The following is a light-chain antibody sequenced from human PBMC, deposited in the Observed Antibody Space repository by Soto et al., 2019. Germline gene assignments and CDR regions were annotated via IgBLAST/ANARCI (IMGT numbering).Light chain of an antibody. CDR3: QQYGRSPFT. J-gene: IGKJ2*01. Sequence: EIVLTQSPGTLSLSPGERATLSCRASQRITNNFLAWFQQKPGLAPRLLIHGASTRASGVPDRFSGGGSGKDFVLTISRLEPEDFAVYYCQQYGRSPFTFGQGTKLQIK. V-gene: IGKV3-20*01. CDR2: GAS. CDR1: QRITNNF.